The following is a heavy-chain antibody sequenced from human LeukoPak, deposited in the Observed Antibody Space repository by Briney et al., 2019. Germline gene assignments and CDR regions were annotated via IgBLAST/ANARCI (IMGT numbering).Heavy chain of an antibody. V-gene: IGHV3-30*03. J-gene: IGHJ4*02. CDR3: ARGSSIVVVKGFFDY. CDR2: ISYDGSNK. D-gene: IGHD2-2*01. Sequence: GRSLRLSCAASGFTFSSYGMHWVRQAPGKGLEWVAVISYDGSNKYYADSVKGRFTISRDNSKNTLYLQMNSLRAEDTAVYYCARGSSIVVVKGFFDYWGQGTLVTVSS. CDR1: GFTFSSYG.